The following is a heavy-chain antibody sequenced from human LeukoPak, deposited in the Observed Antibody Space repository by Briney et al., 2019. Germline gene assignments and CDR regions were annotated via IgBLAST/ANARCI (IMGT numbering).Heavy chain of an antibody. V-gene: IGHV4-39*07. CDR2: IYYSGST. CDR1: GDSIRSNDCY. D-gene: IGHD3-22*01. CDR3: ARGYYDSRGSSNPFDP. Sequence: SETLSLTCTVSGDSIRSNDCYWGWIRQPPGKGLEWIGSIYYSGSTYYYPSLKSRVTISVDTSKNQFSLKLSSVTAADTAMYYCARGYYDSRGSSNPFDPWGQGTLVTVSS. J-gene: IGHJ5*02.